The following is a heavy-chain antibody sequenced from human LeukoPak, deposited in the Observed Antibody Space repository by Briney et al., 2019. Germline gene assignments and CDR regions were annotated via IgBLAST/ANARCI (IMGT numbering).Heavy chain of an antibody. CDR2: ISAYNGNT. CDR1: GYTFTGYY. D-gene: IGHD3-22*01. V-gene: IGHV1-18*04. Sequence: GASVKVSCKASGYTFTGYYMHWVRQAPGQGLEWMGWISAYNGNTNYAQKLQGRVTMTTDTSTSTAYMELRSLRSDDTAVYYCARVIGGYYDSSGSFDYWGQGTLVTVSS. J-gene: IGHJ4*02. CDR3: ARVIGGYYDSSGSFDY.